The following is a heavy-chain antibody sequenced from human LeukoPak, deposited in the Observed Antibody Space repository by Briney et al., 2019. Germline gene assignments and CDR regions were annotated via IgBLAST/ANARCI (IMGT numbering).Heavy chain of an antibody. J-gene: IGHJ6*03. CDR3: ARDGVGEYSSGWYAYYYYYMDV. D-gene: IGHD6-19*01. CDR1: GGSISSYY. CDR2: IYTSGST. V-gene: IGHV4-4*07. Sequence: PSETLSLTCTVSGGSISSYYWSWIRQPAGKGLEWIGRIYTSGSTNYNPSLKSRVTMSVDTSKNQFSLKLSSVTAADTAVYYCARDGVGEYSSGWYAYYYYYMDVWGQGTTVTVSS.